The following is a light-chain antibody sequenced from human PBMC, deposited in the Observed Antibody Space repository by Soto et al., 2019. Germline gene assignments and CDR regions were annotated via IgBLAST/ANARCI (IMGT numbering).Light chain of an antibody. CDR3: LQYQSYWT. J-gene: IGKJ1*01. CDR1: QSISRQ. CDR2: QAS. Sequence: DIQMTQSPSTLSASVGDRVSITCRASQSISRQLAWYQQKPGKAPNLLIYQASNLKTGVPSRFTGSGSGTEFTLPISSLQPDDLATSYCLQYQSYWTFGQGTKVEVK. V-gene: IGKV1-5*03.